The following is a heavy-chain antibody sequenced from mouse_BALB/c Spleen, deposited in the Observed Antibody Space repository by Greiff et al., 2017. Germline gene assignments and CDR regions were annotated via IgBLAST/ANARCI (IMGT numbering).Heavy chain of an antibody. Sequence: VMLVESGPGLVAPSQSLSITCTVSGFSLTSYGVHWVRQPPGKGLEWLGVIWAGGSTNYNSALMSRLSISKDNSKSQVFLKMNSLQTDDTAMYYCARDEDDGYYVRAMDYWGQGTSVTVSS. D-gene: IGHD2-3*01. J-gene: IGHJ4*01. V-gene: IGHV2-9*02. CDR1: GFSLTSYG. CDR3: ARDEDDGYYVRAMDY. CDR2: IWAGGST.